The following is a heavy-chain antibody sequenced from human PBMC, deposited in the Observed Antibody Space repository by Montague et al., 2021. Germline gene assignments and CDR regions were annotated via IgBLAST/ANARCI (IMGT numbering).Heavy chain of an antibody. Sequence: SETLSLTCTVSGSSFGHNKWSWIRKRQATGMERIGYVNSNGNRKFNYYPRGRVPISIDTSQTKFSLKLSSMTASDTAVYYCARTFWSGNHHPFDYWGPGILVSVSS. J-gene: IGHJ4*02. CDR2: VNSNGNR. D-gene: IGHD3-3*01. V-gene: IGHV4-4*08. CDR3: ARTFWSGNHHPFDY. CDR1: GSSFGHNK.